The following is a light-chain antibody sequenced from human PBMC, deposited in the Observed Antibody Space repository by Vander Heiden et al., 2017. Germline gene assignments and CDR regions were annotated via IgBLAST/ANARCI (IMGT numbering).Light chain of an antibody. V-gene: IGKV1-5*03. CDR2: KAS. CDR1: QSISSW. J-gene: IGKJ1*01. Sequence: IQMTQFPSTLSSSVGDRVTITCRARQSISSWLAWYQQKPGKSPKLLIYKASSLESGVPSRFSGSGSGTEFTLTISSLQPDDFATYYCQRYNSYAWTFGQGTKVEIK. CDR3: QRYNSYAWT.